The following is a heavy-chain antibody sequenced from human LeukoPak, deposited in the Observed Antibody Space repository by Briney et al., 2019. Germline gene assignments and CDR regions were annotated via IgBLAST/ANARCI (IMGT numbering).Heavy chain of an antibody. CDR1: GGSISSYY. J-gene: IGHJ5*02. V-gene: IGHV4-59*12. D-gene: IGHD4-11*01. Sequence: SETLSLTCTVSGGSISSYYWSWIRQPPGKGLEWIGSIYYSGSTYYNPSLKSRVTISVDTSKNQFSLKLSSVTAADTAVYYCARDLQVTTDNWFDPWGQGTLVTVSS. CDR2: IYYSGST. CDR3: ARDLQVTTDNWFDP.